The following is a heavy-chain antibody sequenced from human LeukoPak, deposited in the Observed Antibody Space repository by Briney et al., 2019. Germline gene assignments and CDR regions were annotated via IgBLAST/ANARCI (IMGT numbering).Heavy chain of an antibody. D-gene: IGHD2-21*01. J-gene: IGHJ4*02. Sequence: SETLSLTCTVSGGSISSSSYYWGWIRQPPGKGLEWIGSIYYSGSTYYNPSLKSRVTISVDTSKNQFSLKLSSVTAADTAVYYCARHLAGHFGGFYFDYWGQGTLVTVSS. V-gene: IGHV4-39*07. CDR3: ARHLAGHFGGFYFDY. CDR2: IYYSGST. CDR1: GGSISSSSYY.